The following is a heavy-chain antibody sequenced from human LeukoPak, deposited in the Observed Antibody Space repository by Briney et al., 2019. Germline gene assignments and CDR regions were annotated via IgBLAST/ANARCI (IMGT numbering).Heavy chain of an antibody. Sequence: SQTLSLTCTVSGGSISSGSYYWSWIRQPAGKGLEWIGRIYTSGSTNYNPSLKSRVTISVDTSENQFSLKLSSVTAADAAVYYCARGLYCGGDCYWFDYWGQGTLVTVSS. D-gene: IGHD2-21*02. V-gene: IGHV4-61*02. CDR3: ARGLYCGGDCYWFDY. CDR2: IYTSGST. CDR1: GGSISSGSYY. J-gene: IGHJ4*02.